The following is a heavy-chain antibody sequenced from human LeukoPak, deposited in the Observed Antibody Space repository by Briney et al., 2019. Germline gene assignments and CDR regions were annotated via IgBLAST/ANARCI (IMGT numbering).Heavy chain of an antibody. CDR1: GDSISSNHYY. CDR3: ARDVGGYSYGYRPTELYWYFDL. CDR2: IFYTGST. V-gene: IGHV4-39*02. D-gene: IGHD5-18*01. Sequence: SETLSLTCTVSGDSISSNHYYWGWLRQPPGKGLEWNGTIFYTGSTNYHPSLKSRFTISVDTSNNQFSLKLSSVTAADTAVYYCARDVGGYSYGYRPTELYWYFDLWGRGTRVTVSS. J-gene: IGHJ2*01.